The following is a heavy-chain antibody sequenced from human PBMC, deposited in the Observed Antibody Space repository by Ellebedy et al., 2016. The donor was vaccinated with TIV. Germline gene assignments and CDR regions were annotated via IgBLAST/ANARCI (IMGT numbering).Heavy chain of an antibody. CDR2: INNGGRTT. CDR3: AKDMVFGDGKWEIDV. CDR1: GFTFSGYA. D-gene: IGHD1-26*01. V-gene: IGHV3-23*01. Sequence: PGGSLRLSCVASGFTFSGYAMSWVRQAPGKGLEWVPGINNGGRTTSYADSVKGRFTISRDNSRSTLYLQMNSLRAEDSAVYYCAKDMVFGDGKWEIDVWGQGTTVTVSS. J-gene: IGHJ6*02.